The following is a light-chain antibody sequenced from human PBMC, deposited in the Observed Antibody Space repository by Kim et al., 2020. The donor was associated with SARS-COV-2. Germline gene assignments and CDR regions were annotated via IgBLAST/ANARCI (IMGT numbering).Light chain of an antibody. J-gene: IGLJ2*01. CDR2: QDS. CDR1: KLGDKY. V-gene: IGLV3-1*01. CDR3: QAWASRDVV. Sequence: SYELTQPPSVSVSPGQTASITCSGDKLGDKYACWYQQKPGQSPVLVIYQDSKRPSGFPERFSGSNTGNTATLTISGTQAMDEADYYCQAWASRDVVIAGG.